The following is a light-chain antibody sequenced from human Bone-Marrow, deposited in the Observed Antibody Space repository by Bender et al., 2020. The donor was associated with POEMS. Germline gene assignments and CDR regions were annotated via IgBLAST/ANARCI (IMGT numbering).Light chain of an antibody. CDR2: DVR. V-gene: IGLV2-14*03. CDR1: SSDIGVYNY. J-gene: IGLJ3*02. Sequence: QSALTQPASVSGSPGQSITIPCTGTSSDIGVYNYVSWYQHHPGKAPKLIIFDVRNRPSGISNRFSGSKSGNTASLTISGLQADDEADYYCQSAGSSDNFWVFGGGTKLTVL. CDR3: QSAGSSDNFWV.